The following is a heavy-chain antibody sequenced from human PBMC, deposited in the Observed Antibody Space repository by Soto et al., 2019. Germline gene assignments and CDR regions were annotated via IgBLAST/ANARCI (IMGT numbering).Heavy chain of an antibody. CDR1: GFTFSIYA. V-gene: IGHV3-33*08. D-gene: IGHD4-4*01. Sequence: GGSLRLSCAASGFTFSIYAMSWVRQAPGKGLEWVAVIWYDGSNKYYADSVKGRFTISRDNSKNTLYLQMNSLRAEDTAVYYCARADDYNGNLSLDYWGQGTLVTVSS. CDR3: ARADDYNGNLSLDY. J-gene: IGHJ4*02. CDR2: IWYDGSNK.